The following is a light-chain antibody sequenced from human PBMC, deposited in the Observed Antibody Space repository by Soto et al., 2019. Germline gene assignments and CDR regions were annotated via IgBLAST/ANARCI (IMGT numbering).Light chain of an antibody. Sequence: EIVMTQSPATLSVSPGERATLSCRASQSVSSNLAWYQQKPGQAPKLLIYGASTRATGVPASFSGSGSGTELILTIRSLQSEDLAFYYCQQYNNWPPVTFGQGTRLEIK. CDR2: GAS. CDR1: QSVSSN. CDR3: QQYNNWPPVT. J-gene: IGKJ5*01. V-gene: IGKV3-15*01.